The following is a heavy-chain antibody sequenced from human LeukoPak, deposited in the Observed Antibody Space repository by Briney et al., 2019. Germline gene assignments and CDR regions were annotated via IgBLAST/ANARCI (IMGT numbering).Heavy chain of an antibody. J-gene: IGHJ6*03. D-gene: IGHD6-13*01. CDR3: ARVGSSWHYYYYYYMDV. Sequence: GGSLRLSCAASGFTFSSYSMNWVRQAPGKGLKGVSYISSSSSTIYYADSVKGRFTISRDNAKNSLYLQMNSLRAEDTAVYYCARVGSSWHYYYYYYMDVWGKGTTVTVSS. CDR1: GFTFSSYS. V-gene: IGHV3-48*01. CDR2: ISSSSSTI.